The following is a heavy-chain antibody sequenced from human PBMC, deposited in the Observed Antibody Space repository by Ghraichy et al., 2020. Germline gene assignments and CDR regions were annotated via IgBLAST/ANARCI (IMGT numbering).Heavy chain of an antibody. J-gene: IGHJ4*01. Sequence: GGSLRLSCAASGFMFRDHGMGWVRQGPGKGLEWVAGMNYNGGSTNYADSVKGRFTISRDNAKSALYLQMDSLRADDTAVYYCARKDTGTYYSLFDFWGHGTLITVSS. CDR2: MNYNGGST. V-gene: IGHV3-20*04. D-gene: IGHD1-26*01. CDR1: GFMFRDHG. CDR3: ARKDTGTYYSLFDF.